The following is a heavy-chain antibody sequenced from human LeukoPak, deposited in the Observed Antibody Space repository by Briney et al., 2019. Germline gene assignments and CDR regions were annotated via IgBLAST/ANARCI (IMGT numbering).Heavy chain of an antibody. V-gene: IGHV3-23*01. CDR1: GFAFSNAW. D-gene: IGHD3-22*01. Sequence: GGSLRLSCAVSGFAFSNAWMSWVRQAPGKGLEWVSGISGSGGSAYYADSVKGRFTVSRDNSKNTLYLQMNSLRAEDTAVYYCAKEDYYESSGTPDNWGQGTLVTVSS. J-gene: IGHJ4*02. CDR2: ISGSGGSA. CDR3: AKEDYYESSGTPDN.